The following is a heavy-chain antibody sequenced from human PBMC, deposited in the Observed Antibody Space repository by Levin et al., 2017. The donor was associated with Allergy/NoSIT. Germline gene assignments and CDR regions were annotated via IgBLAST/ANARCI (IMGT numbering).Heavy chain of an antibody. D-gene: IGHD3-9*01. CDR3: ANAGPDILTGDYTDFDY. CDR1: GFTFSSYG. Sequence: GESLKISCAASGFTFSSYGMHWVRQAPGKGLEWVAVISYDGSNKYYADSVKGRFTISRDNSKNTLYLQMNSLRAEDTAVYYCANAGPDILTGDYTDFDYWGQGTLVTVSS. V-gene: IGHV3-30*18. CDR2: ISYDGSNK. J-gene: IGHJ4*02.